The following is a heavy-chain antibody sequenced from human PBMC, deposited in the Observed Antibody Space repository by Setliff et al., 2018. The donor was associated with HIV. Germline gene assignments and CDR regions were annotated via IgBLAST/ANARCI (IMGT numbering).Heavy chain of an antibody. J-gene: IGHJ6*02. Sequence: ASVKVSCKPSGYTFTTYGLSWVRQAPGQGLEWMGWISTYNGNRNYAQKLQDRVTMTTYTSTNTAYMELSSLRSDDTAVYYCARGGGYWFYNYGIDVWGQGTTVTVSS. CDR3: ARGGGYWFYNYGIDV. D-gene: IGHD2-8*02. V-gene: IGHV1-18*01. CDR2: ISTYNGNR. CDR1: GYTFTTYG.